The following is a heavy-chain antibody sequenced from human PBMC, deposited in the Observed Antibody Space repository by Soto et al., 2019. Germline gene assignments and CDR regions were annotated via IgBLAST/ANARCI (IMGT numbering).Heavy chain of an antibody. D-gene: IGHD2-2*01. V-gene: IGHV3-7*01. Sequence: EVHLVEAGGGLVQPGESLRLSCATSGFTLSDNWMSWVRQAPGKGLEWVANIEDGGSERWYADSVKGRFTIFRDTAKNSLYLQMTGLRAEDTAMYYCTRNAHWGQGTLVTVSS. CDR3: TRNAH. CDR2: IEDGGSER. J-gene: IGHJ1*01. CDR1: GFTLSDNW.